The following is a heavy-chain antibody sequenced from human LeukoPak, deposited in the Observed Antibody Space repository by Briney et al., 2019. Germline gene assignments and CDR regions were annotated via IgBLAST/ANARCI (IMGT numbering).Heavy chain of an antibody. CDR1: GYSISSGYY. CDR2: IYHSGST. D-gene: IGHD3-22*01. J-gene: IGHJ4*02. V-gene: IGHV4-38-2*01. CDR3: ARYYYDSSGYIFDY. Sequence: SQTLSLTCAVSGYSISSGYYWGWIRQPPGKWLEWIGSIYHSGSTYYNPSLKSRVTISVDTSKNQFSLKLSSVTAADTAVYYCARYYYDSSGYIFDYWGQGTLVTVSS.